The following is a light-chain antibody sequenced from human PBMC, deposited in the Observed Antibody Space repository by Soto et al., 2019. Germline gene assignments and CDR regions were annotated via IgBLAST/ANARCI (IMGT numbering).Light chain of an antibody. CDR2: EGN. CDR3: CSYAGSSTYV. CDR1: SSDVGSYNL. J-gene: IGLJ1*01. Sequence: QSALTQPASVSGSPGQSITISCTGTSSDVGSYNLVSWFQQHPGKAPKLMIYEGNKRPSGVSTRFSGSKSGNTASLTISGLQAEDEADYYCCSYAGSSTYVFGTVTKVNV. V-gene: IGLV2-23*01.